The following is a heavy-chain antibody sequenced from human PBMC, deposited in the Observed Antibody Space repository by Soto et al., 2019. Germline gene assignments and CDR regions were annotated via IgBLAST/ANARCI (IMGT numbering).Heavy chain of an antibody. CDR2: IYYSGST. CDR1: GGSISSSSYY. Sequence: SETLSLTCTVSGGSISSSSYYWGWIRQPPGKGLEWIGSIYYSGSTYYNPSLKSRVTISVATSKNQFSLKLSSVTAADTAVYYCASYALEMATLRDYFDYWGQGTLVTVSS. J-gene: IGHJ4*02. CDR3: ASYALEMATLRDYFDY. D-gene: IGHD5-12*01. V-gene: IGHV4-39*01.